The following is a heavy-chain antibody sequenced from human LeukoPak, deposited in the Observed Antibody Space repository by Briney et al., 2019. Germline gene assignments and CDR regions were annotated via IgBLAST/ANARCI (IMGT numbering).Heavy chain of an antibody. CDR2: LWYDGSNE. V-gene: IGHV3-33*08. CDR1: GFTFSSYS. J-gene: IGHJ5*02. D-gene: IGHD6-13*01. CDR3: AREHTIAATGTHWFAP. Sequence: GGSLRLSCAVSGFTFSSYSMNWVRQAPGTGLEWVAVLWYDGSNEAYADSVRGRFTISRDNSENRLYLQMSSLRVEDTAVYYCAREHTIAATGTHWFAPWGQGTLVTVSS.